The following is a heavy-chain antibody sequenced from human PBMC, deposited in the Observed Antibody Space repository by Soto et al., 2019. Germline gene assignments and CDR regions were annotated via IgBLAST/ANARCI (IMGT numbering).Heavy chain of an antibody. CDR1: GYTFTDYA. J-gene: IGHJ5*02. CDR2: INSGNGYT. V-gene: IGHV1-3*01. Sequence: QVQLVQSGAEVKKPGASVKVSCKASGYTFTDYALHWVRQAPGQRLEWMGWINSGNGYTTYSQKFQDRVTITRDTSASTAYMELSSLRSEDTAVYYCARGNGYPYNRFDPWGQGTLVTVSS. D-gene: IGHD3-22*01. CDR3: ARGNGYPYNRFDP.